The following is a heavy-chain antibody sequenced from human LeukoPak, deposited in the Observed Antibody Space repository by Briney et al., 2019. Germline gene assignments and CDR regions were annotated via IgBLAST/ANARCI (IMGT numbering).Heavy chain of an antibody. J-gene: IGHJ4*02. Sequence: SQTLSLTCTVSGGSISSGDYYWGWIRQPPGKGLEWIGYIYYSGSTNYNPSLKSRVTISVDTSKNQFSLKLSSVTAADTAVYYCAREDYDFWSAYFDYWGQGTLVTVSS. CDR3: AREDYDFWSAYFDY. CDR2: IYYSGST. D-gene: IGHD3-3*01. CDR1: GGSISSGDYY. V-gene: IGHV4-61*08.